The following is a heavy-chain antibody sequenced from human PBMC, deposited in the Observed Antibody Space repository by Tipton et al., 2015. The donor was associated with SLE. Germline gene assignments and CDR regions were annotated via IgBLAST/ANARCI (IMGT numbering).Heavy chain of an antibody. V-gene: IGHV4-59*12. J-gene: IGHJ1*01. Sequence: TLSLTCTVSGGSISGYYWSWVRQPPGQGLEWIGYIHYRGSTNYNPSLKSRVTISLDTSENQFSLKLSSVTAADTAVYYCATGYDFQTGWFQHWGQGTLVTVSS. CDR1: GGSISGYY. D-gene: IGHD5-12*01. CDR3: ATGYDFQTGWFQH. CDR2: IHYRGST.